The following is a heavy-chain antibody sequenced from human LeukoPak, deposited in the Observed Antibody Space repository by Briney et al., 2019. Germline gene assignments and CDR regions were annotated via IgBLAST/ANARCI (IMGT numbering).Heavy chain of an antibody. D-gene: IGHD3-3*01. CDR2: ISWNSGSI. Sequence: SLRLSCAASGFTFDDYAMHWVRQAPGKGLEWVSGISWNSGSIGYADCVKGRFTISRDNAKNSLYLQMNSLRAEDTALYYCAKDERFLEWLLLSAFDIWGQGTMVTVSS. J-gene: IGHJ3*02. CDR1: GFTFDDYA. CDR3: AKDERFLEWLLLSAFDI. V-gene: IGHV3-9*01.